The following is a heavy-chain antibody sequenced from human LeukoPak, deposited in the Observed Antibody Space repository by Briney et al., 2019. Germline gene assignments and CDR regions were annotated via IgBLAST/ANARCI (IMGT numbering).Heavy chain of an antibody. Sequence: GGSLRLSCAASGFTFSSYAMSWVRQAPGKGLEWVSAISGSGGSTYYADSVKGRFTISRDNSKNTLYLQMNSLRAEDTAVYYCAGDRRWLLHYFDYWGQGTLVTVSS. D-gene: IGHD3-22*01. V-gene: IGHV3-23*01. CDR2: ISGSGGST. CDR1: GFTFSSYA. J-gene: IGHJ4*02. CDR3: AGDRRWLLHYFDY.